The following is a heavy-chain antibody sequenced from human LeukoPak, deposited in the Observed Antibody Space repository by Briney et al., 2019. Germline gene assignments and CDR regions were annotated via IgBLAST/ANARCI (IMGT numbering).Heavy chain of an antibody. CDR3: AKVYQSRVTMIAFDY. CDR1: GFTFSSYG. D-gene: IGHD3-22*01. CDR2: ISGSGGST. V-gene: IGHV3-23*01. Sequence: PGGSLRLSCAASGFTFSSYGMSWVRQAPGKGLEWVSAISGSGGSTYYADSVKGRFTISRDNSKNTLYLQMNSLRAEDTAVYYCAKVYQSRVTMIAFDYWGQGTLVTVSS. J-gene: IGHJ4*02.